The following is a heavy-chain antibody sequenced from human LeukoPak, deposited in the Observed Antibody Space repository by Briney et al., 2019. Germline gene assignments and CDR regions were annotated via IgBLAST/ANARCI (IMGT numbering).Heavy chain of an antibody. CDR2: VTVNGGST. V-gene: IGHV3-23*01. J-gene: IGHJ2*01. D-gene: IGHD6-19*01. CDR1: GFTFSTFA. Sequence: PGGSLRLSCAASGFTFSTFAMSWVRQAPGKGLEWVSPVTVNGGSTYYADSVKGRFTISRDNSKNTLYLQMNRLRAEDTAVYYFARTTGTYSSGYYYWYFDLWGRGTLVTVSS. CDR3: ARTTGTYSSGYYYWYFDL.